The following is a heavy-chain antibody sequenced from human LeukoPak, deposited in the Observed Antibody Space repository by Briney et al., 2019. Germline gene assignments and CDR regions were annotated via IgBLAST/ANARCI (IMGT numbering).Heavy chain of an antibody. CDR1: GFTFSSYG. CDR2: IRYDGSNK. D-gene: IGHD1-14*01. J-gene: IGHJ3*02. Sequence: PGGSLRLSCAASGFTFSSYGMHWVRQAPGKGLEWVAFIRYDGSNKYYADSVKGRFTISRDNSKNTLYLQTNSLRAEDTAVYYCARDLTTYGDAFDIWGQGTMVTVSS. V-gene: IGHV3-30*02. CDR3: ARDLTTYGDAFDI.